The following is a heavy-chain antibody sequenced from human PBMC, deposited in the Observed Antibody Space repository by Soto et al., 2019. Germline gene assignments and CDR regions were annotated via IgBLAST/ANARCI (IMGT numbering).Heavy chain of an antibody. D-gene: IGHD5-18*01. CDR3: AEGIGYHADYYYYYGMDV. CDR1: GFTFSSYG. J-gene: IGHJ6*02. Sequence: PGGSLRLSCAAAGFTFSSYGMHWVRQAPGKGLEWVAVISYDGSNKYYADSVKGRFTISRDNSKNTLYLQMNSLRAEDTAVYYCAEGIGYHADYYYYYGMDVWGQGTTVTVSS. CDR2: ISYDGSNK. V-gene: IGHV3-30*18.